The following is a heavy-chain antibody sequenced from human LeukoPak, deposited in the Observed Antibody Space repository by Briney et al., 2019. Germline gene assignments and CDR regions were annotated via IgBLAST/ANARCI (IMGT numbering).Heavy chain of an antibody. D-gene: IGHD1-26*01. V-gene: IGHV1-18*01. CDR3: ARDRGIVGAKPIFDN. J-gene: IGHJ4*02. CDR1: GYTFTSYN. CDR2: ISAYSGNT. Sequence: ASVKVSCKTSGYTFTSYNINWVRQAPGQGLEWMGWISAYSGNTNYAQKLQGRVTMTTDTSTNTAYMDLGGLISDDTAVYYCARDRGIVGAKPIFDNWGQGTLVTVSS.